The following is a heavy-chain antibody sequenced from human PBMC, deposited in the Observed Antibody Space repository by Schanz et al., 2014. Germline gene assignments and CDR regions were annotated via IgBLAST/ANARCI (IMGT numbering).Heavy chain of an antibody. J-gene: IGHJ6*02. CDR1: GFTFRRYG. D-gene: IGHD3-16*01. CDR2: IAGDGGGP. Sequence: EVQMLESGGGLVQPGGSLRLSCVASGFTFRRYGMSWVRQAPGKGLEWVSVIAGDGGGPNYVDSVKGRFTISRDNSDNTLYLQMNSLRAEDTALYYCAKDRQNRVNRVGYYYGMDVWGQGTTVTVSS. V-gene: IGHV3-23*01. CDR3: AKDRQNRVNRVGYYYGMDV.